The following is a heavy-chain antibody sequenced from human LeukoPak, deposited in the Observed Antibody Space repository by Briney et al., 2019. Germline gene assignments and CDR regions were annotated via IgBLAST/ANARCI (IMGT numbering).Heavy chain of an antibody. V-gene: IGHV3-23*03. D-gene: IGHD2-15*01. CDR2: IYSDGTT. J-gene: IGHJ4*02. Sequence: GGSLRLSCAASGFTFSSYAMSWVRQAPGKGLEWVSIIYSDGTTYYADSVKGRFTISRDNSKNTLYLQMNSLRAEDTAVYYCAKSRCSGGSCFGYYFDYWGQGTLVTVSS. CDR1: GFTFSSYA. CDR3: AKSRCSGGSCFGYYFDY.